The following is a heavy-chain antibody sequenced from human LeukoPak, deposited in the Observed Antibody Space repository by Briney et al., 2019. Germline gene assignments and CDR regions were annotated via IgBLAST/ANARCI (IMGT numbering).Heavy chain of an antibody. J-gene: IGHJ1*01. CDR1: GGSISSYY. V-gene: IGHV4-59*08. CDR3: ARHMGRYGGNSLDF. D-gene: IGHD4-23*01. Sequence: SETLSLTCTVSGGSISSYYWTWIRQPPGKGLEWIGYIYSSGRTNYNPSLKSRVTISVDTSKNYFSLNLSSVTAADTAVYYCARHMGRYGGNSLDFWGQGTLVTVSS. CDR2: IYSSGRT.